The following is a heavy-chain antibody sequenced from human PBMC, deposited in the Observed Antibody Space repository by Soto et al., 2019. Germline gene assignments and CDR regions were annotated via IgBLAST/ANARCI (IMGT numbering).Heavy chain of an antibody. V-gene: IGHV4-59*08. CDR2: IYYSGST. CDR1: GGSISSYY. Sequence: SETLSLTCTVSGGSISSYYWSWIRQPPGKGLEWIGYIYYSGSTNYNPSLKSRVTISVDTSKNQFSLKLSSVTAADTAVYYCARHRLGAAAGTNPPPYYYYMDVWGKGTTVTVSS. D-gene: IGHD6-13*01. J-gene: IGHJ6*03. CDR3: ARHRLGAAAGTNPPPYYYYMDV.